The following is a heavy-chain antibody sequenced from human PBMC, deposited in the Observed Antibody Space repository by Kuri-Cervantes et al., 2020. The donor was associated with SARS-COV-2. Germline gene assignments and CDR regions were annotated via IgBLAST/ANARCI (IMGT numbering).Heavy chain of an antibody. CDR3: ARNHDWPLPYDAFDI. D-gene: IGHD3-9*01. CDR1: GYSFTSYW. J-gene: IGHJ3*02. V-gene: IGHV5-10-1*01. Sequence: GESLKISCKGSGYSFTSYWISWVRQMPGKGLEWMGRIDPSDSYTNYSPSFQGHVTISADKSISTAYLQWSSLKASDTAMYYCARNHDWPLPYDAFDIWGQGTMVTVSS. CDR2: IDPSDSYT.